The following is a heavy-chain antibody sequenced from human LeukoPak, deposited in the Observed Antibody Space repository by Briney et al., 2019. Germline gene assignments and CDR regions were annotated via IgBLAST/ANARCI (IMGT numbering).Heavy chain of an antibody. V-gene: IGHV3-30*04. CDR1: GFTFSSYP. J-gene: IGHJ4*02. CDR3: ANSRGYGSGNL. D-gene: IGHD3-10*01. Sequence: GGSLRLSCAASGFTFSSYPMHWVRQAPGKGLEWVAVISYDGSNKYYTDSVKGRFTISRDNSKNTLYLQMNSLRAEDTAVYFCANSRGYGSGNLWGQGTLVTVSS. CDR2: ISYDGSNK.